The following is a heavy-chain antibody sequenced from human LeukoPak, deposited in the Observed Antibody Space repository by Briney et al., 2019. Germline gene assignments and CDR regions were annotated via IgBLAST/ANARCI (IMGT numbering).Heavy chain of an antibody. CDR3: ATSKNENYYS. D-gene: IGHD1-7*01. V-gene: IGHV1-58*01. CDR2: IVVGSGNT. Sequence: ASVKVSCKASGFNFITFAVQWVRQTRGQRPEWIGWIVVGSGNTKYAQKFQERVTITRDLSTDTAYMELSSLRSEDAAMYYCATSKNENYYSWGQGTMVTVSS. J-gene: IGHJ4*02. CDR1: GFNFITFA.